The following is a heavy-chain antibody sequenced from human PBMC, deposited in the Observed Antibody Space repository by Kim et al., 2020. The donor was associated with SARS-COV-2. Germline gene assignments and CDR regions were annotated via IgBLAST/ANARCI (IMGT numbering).Heavy chain of an antibody. V-gene: IGHV4-61*01. J-gene: IGHJ6*02. Sequence: SETLSLTCTVSGGSVSSGSYYWSWIRQPPGKGLEWIGYIYYSGSTNYNPSLKSRVTISVDTSKNQFSLKLSSVTAADTAVYYCARERYYYDSSGYYLSTHSSRYGMDVWGQGTTVTVSS. D-gene: IGHD3-22*01. CDR3: ARERYYYDSSGYYLSTHSSRYGMDV. CDR2: IYYSGST. CDR1: GGSVSSGSYY.